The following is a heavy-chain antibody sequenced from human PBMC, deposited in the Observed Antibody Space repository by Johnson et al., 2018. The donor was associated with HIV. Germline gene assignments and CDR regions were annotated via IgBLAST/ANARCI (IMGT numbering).Heavy chain of an antibody. Sequence: VQLVESGGGLIQPGGSLRLSCAASGLTVSSNYMSWVRQAPGKGLEWVSVIYSGGSTYYADSVKGRFTISRDNAKNSLYLQKNSLRAEDTAVYYCASPKTPTRVVRGAFDIWGQGTMVTVSS. J-gene: IGHJ3*02. CDR1: GLTVSSNY. CDR2: IYSGGST. CDR3: ASPKTPTRVVRGAFDI. V-gene: IGHV3-53*01. D-gene: IGHD3-10*01.